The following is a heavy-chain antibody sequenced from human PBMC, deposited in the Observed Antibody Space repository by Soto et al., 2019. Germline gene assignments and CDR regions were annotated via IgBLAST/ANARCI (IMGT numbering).Heavy chain of an antibody. Sequence: GGSLRLSCAAAGFSVRTNYMSWVRQAPGKGLDWVSVFESGGSIYYADSVKGRFIISRDYAKNTVDLQMNSLRVEDTAVYYCARAGVTPHFFDYWGQGTLVTVSS. V-gene: IGHV3-53*01. J-gene: IGHJ4*02. CDR1: GFSVRTNY. CDR2: FESGGSI. D-gene: IGHD3-3*02. CDR3: ARAGVTPHFFDY.